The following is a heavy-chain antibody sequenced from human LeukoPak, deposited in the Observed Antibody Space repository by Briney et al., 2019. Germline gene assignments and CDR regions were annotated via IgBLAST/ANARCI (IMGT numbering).Heavy chain of an antibody. CDR1: GFTFSSYA. V-gene: IGHV3-30*04. CDR2: ISYDGSNK. CDR3: ARPTTELDNDAFDI. J-gene: IGHJ3*02. D-gene: IGHD4-17*01. Sequence: PGRSLRLSCAASGFTFSSYAMHWVRQAPGKGLEGVAVISYDGSNKYYADSVKGRVTISIDNSKNTLYLQMNSLRAEDTAVYSCARPTTELDNDAFDIWGPGTMVTVSS.